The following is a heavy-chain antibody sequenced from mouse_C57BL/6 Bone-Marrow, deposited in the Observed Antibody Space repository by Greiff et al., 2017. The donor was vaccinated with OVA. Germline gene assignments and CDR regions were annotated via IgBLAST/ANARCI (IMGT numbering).Heavy chain of an antibody. CDR1: GFTFSDFY. J-gene: IGHJ4*01. CDR2: SRNKANDYTT. D-gene: IGHD2-3*01. CDR3: ARDHYDVYAMDY. Sequence: EVQRVESGGGLVQSGRSLRLSCATSGFTFSDFYMEWVRQAPGKGLEWIAASRNKANDYTTEYSASVKGRFIVSRDTSQSILYLQMNALRAEDTAIYYCARDHYDVYAMDYWGQGTSVTVSS. V-gene: IGHV7-1*01.